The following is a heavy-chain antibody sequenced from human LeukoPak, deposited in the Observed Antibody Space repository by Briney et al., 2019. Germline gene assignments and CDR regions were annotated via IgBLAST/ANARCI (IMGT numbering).Heavy chain of an antibody. Sequence: ASVKVSCKASGYTFTTYYMHWVRQAPGQGLEWMGIINPSGGSTSYAQKFQGRVTMTRDTSTSTVYMELSSLRSEDMAVYYCASQRVAGGGNGFDHWGQGAWSPSPQ. CDR2: INPSGGST. CDR3: ASQRVAGGGNGFDH. D-gene: IGHD2-15*01. V-gene: IGHV1-46*01. J-gene: IGHJ5*02. CDR1: GYTFTTYY.